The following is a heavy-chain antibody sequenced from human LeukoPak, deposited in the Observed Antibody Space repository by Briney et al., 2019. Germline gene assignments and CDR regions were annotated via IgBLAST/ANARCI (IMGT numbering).Heavy chain of an antibody. J-gene: IGHJ4*02. D-gene: IGHD5-18*01. CDR3: ARAGGYSYGAALDY. CDR2: ISSSSYI. CDR1: GFTFSSYS. V-gene: IGHV3-21*01. Sequence: PGGSLRLSCAASGFTFSSYSMNWVRQAPGKGLEWVSSISSSSYIYYADSVKGRFTISRDNAKNSLYLQMNSLRAEDTAVYYCARAGGYSYGAALDYWGQGTLVTVSS.